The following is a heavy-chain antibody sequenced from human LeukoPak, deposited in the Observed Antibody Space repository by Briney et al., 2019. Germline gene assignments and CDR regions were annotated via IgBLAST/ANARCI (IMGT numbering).Heavy chain of an antibody. V-gene: IGHV4-34*01. CDR1: GFTFSSYA. CDR3: AREEYYYDSSGYYSYYYYGMDV. J-gene: IGHJ6*02. Sequence: GSLRLSCAASGFTFSSYAMNWVRQAPGKGLEWIGEINHSGSTNYNPSLKSRVTISVDTSRNQFSLKLSSVTAADTAVYYCAREEYYYDSSGYYSYYYYGMDVWGQGTTVTVSS. CDR2: INHSGST. D-gene: IGHD3-22*01.